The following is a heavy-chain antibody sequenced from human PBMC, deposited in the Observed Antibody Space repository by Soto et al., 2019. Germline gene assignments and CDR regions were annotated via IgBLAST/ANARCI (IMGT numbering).Heavy chain of an antibody. V-gene: IGHV4-4*02. D-gene: IGHD3-16*01. CDR2: IYHTGRT. J-gene: IGHJ6*02. CDR1: SFSISSSNW. CDR3: ARGLETYYYFGMDV. Sequence: QVQLQESGPGLVRPSGTLSLTCAVSSFSISSSNWWSWVRQPPGKGLEWIGEIYHTGRTSYSPSLKSRVTMSVDKSKNQFSLRLSSVTAADTAVYYCARGLETYYYFGMDVWGPGTTVTVSS.